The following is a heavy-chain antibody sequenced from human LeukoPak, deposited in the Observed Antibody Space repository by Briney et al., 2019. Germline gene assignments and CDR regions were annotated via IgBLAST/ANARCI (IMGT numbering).Heavy chain of an antibody. D-gene: IGHD4-17*01. CDR1: GGSFSGYY. Sequence: SETLSLTCAVYGGSFSGYYWSWIRQPPGKGLEWIGEINHSGSTNYNPSLKSRVTISVDTPKNQFSLKLSSVTAADTAVYYCARAQTTKSPFFDYWGQGTLATVSS. CDR3: ARAQTTKSPFFDY. V-gene: IGHV4-34*01. CDR2: INHSGST. J-gene: IGHJ4*02.